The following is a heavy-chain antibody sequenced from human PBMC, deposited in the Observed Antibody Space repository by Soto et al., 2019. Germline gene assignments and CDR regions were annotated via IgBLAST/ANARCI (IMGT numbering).Heavy chain of an antibody. Sequence: GGSLRLSCAASGFTFSSYAMSWVRQAPGKGLEWVSAISGSGGSTYYADSVKGRFTISRDNSKNTLYLQMNSLRAEDTAVYYCAKVASYIAARLGYFDYWGQGTLVTVSS. CDR1: GFTFSSYA. V-gene: IGHV3-23*01. CDR2: ISGSGGST. J-gene: IGHJ4*02. CDR3: AKVASYIAARLGYFDY. D-gene: IGHD6-6*01.